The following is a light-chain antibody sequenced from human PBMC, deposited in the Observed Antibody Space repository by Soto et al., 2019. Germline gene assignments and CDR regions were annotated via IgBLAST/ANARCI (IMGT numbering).Light chain of an antibody. CDR2: DAS. CDR3: QQYDSLPPT. CDR1: QDIRNS. J-gene: IGKJ2*01. Sequence: DIQMTQSPSSLSASVGDRVTFTCQASQDIRNSLNWYQQKPGKAPKLLIYDASNLEVGVPIRFRGSGSGTEFTFTIRSLQSEDFATYYCQQYDSLPPTFGLGTRLEMK. V-gene: IGKV1-33*01.